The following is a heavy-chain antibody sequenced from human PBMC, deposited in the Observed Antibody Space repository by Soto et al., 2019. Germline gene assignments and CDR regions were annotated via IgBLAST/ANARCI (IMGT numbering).Heavy chain of an antibody. CDR1: GGSISSYY. CDR3: ARRYGPGFDY. Sequence: QVQLQESGPGLVKPSETLSLTCTVSGGSISSYYWSWIRQPPGKGLEWIGYIYYSGGTNYNPSLKSRVTISVDTSKNQFYLKLSSVTDADTDAYYCARRYGPGFDYWGQGTLVTVSS. V-gene: IGHV4-59*08. CDR2: IYYSGGT. D-gene: IGHD4-17*01. J-gene: IGHJ4*02.